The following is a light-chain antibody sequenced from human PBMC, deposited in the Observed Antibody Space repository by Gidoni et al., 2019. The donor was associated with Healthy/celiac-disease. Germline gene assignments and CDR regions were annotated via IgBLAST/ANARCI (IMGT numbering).Light chain of an antibody. Sequence: HSALTLPSSVSGSPGQSVTIACTSTSSDVGCYNYVSLYQQHPGKAPQLMIYDVIKRPSGVPDRFSGSKSGNTASLTISELQAEDEADYYCCSYAGTYVFGTGTKVTVL. CDR2: DVI. CDR1: SSDVGCYNY. J-gene: IGLJ1*01. CDR3: CSYAGTYV. V-gene: IGLV2-11*01.